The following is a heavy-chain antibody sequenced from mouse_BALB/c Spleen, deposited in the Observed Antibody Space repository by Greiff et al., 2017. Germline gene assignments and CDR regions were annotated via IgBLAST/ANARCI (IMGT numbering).Heavy chain of an antibody. D-gene: IGHD2-4*01. CDR1: GFSLTSYD. J-gene: IGHJ3*01. CDR3: VRGDKGLRQALAY. V-gene: IGHV2-9-2*01. CDR2: IWTGGGT. Sequence: VKLMESGPGLVAPSQSLSITCTVSGFSLTSYDISWIRQPPGKGLEWLGVIWTGGGTNYNSAFMSRLSISKDNSKSQVFLKMNSLQTDDTAIYYCVRGDKGLRQALAYWGQGTLVTVSA.